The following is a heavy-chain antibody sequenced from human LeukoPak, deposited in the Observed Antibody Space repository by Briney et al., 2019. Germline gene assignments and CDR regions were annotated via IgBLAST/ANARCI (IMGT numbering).Heavy chain of an antibody. D-gene: IGHD6-19*01. Sequence: GASVKVSCKASGYTFSGYYIHWVRQAPGQGLEWMGWISAYNGNTNYAQKLQGRVTMTTDTSTSTAYMELRSLRSDDTAVYYCARVRSSGSGWYYFDYWGQGTLVTVSS. CDR2: ISAYNGNT. CDR1: GYTFSGYY. CDR3: ARVRSSGSGWYYFDY. V-gene: IGHV1-18*04. J-gene: IGHJ4*02.